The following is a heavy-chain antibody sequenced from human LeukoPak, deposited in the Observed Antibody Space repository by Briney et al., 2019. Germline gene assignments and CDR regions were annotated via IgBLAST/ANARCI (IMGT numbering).Heavy chain of an antibody. Sequence: GGSLRLSCAASGFTFSGSAMHWVRQASGKGLEWVGRIRSKANSYATAYAASVKGRFTISRDDSKNTAYLQMNSLKTEDTAVYYCTRGPYDSSGSPPNWFDPWGQGTLVTVPS. CDR3: TRGPYDSSGSPPNWFDP. V-gene: IGHV3-73*01. D-gene: IGHD3-22*01. CDR1: GFTFSGSA. CDR2: IRSKANSYAT. J-gene: IGHJ5*02.